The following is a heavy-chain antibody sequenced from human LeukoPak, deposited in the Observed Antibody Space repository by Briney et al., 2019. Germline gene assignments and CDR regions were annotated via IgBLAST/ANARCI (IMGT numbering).Heavy chain of an antibody. J-gene: IGHJ4*02. CDR3: AKASHFDTSGYYYVDY. CDR2: LSGTGHST. CDR1: GFTFSSYA. Sequence: PGGSLRLSCAASGFTFSSYAMSWVRQAPGKGLEWVSGLSGTGHSTYYADSVKGRFTISRDNSKSTVYPQVSSLRAEDTAVYYCAKASHFDTSGYYYVDYWGQGTLVTVSS. V-gene: IGHV3-23*01. D-gene: IGHD3-22*01.